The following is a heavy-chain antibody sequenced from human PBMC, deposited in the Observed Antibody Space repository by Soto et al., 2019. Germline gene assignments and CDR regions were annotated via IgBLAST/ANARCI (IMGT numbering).Heavy chain of an antibody. CDR3: ARDPRKRPLGYMDA. CDR1: GFTFSSYG. J-gene: IGHJ6*03. V-gene: IGHV3-33*01. CDR2: IWYDGSNK. Sequence: GGSLRLSCAASGFTFSSYGMHWVRQAPGKGLEWVAVIWYDGSNKYYADSVKGRFTISRDNSKNTLYLQMNSLRAEDTAVYYCARDPRKRPLGYMDAWGKGTTVTVSS. D-gene: IGHD3-16*01.